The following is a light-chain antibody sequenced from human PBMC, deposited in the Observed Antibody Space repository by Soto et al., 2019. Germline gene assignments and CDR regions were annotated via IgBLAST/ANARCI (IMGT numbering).Light chain of an antibody. CDR3: QQSYSTLFP. J-gene: IGKJ3*01. CDR2: AAS. CDR1: QSISSY. V-gene: IGKV1-39*01. Sequence: DIQMTQSPSSLSASVVDSVTITCRASQSISSYLNWYQQKPGKAPKLLIYAASSLQSGVPSRFSGSGSGTAVTLTISSLQPEDFATYYCQQSYSTLFPFGPGTKVDIK.